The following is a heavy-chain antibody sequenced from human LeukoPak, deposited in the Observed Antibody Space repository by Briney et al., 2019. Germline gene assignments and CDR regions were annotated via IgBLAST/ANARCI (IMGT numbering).Heavy chain of an antibody. J-gene: IGHJ5*02. V-gene: IGHV1-8*01. D-gene: IGHD1-1*01. CDR1: GYTFTGYD. CDR3: VRRLDNIEFDP. Sequence: ASVKVSCKASGYTFTGYDINWVRQATGQGLEWMGWMNPYSGNTGYAQKFKGRVTMTRDTSITTAYMELSSLRSDDTAVYYCVRRLDNIEFDPWGQGTLVTVSS. CDR2: MNPYSGNT.